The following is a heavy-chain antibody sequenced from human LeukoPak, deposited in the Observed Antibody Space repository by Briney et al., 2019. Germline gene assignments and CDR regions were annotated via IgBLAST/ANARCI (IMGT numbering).Heavy chain of an antibody. Sequence: SETLSLTCTVSGGSISSYYWSWIRQPAGKGLEWIGRIYTSGSTNYNPSLKSRVTISVDTSKNQFSLKLSSVTAADTAVYYCARAGYGVEYYYYYYMDVWGKGTTVTISS. D-gene: IGHD4-17*01. CDR1: GGSISSYY. V-gene: IGHV4-4*07. CDR2: IYTSGST. CDR3: ARAGYGVEYYYYYYMDV. J-gene: IGHJ6*03.